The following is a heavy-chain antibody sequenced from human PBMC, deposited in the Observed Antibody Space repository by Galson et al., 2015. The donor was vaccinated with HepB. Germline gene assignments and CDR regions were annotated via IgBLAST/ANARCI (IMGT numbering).Heavy chain of an antibody. Sequence: SVKVSCKASGYTFTSYGISWVRQAPGQGLEWMGWISAYNGNTNYAQKLQGRVIMTTDTSTSTAYMELRSLRSDDTAVYYCARARGYDSSGYYYFDYWGQGTLVTVSS. V-gene: IGHV1-18*04. CDR2: ISAYNGNT. J-gene: IGHJ4*02. D-gene: IGHD3-22*01. CDR3: ARARGYDSSGYYYFDY. CDR1: GYTFTSYG.